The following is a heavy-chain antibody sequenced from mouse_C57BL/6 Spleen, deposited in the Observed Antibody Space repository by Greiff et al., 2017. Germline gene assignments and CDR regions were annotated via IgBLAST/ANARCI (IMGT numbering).Heavy chain of an antibody. CDR3: ARGGSNWGLDY. CDR2: INPSTGGT. J-gene: IGHJ2*01. CDR1: GYSFTGYY. Sequence: VQLQQSGPELVKPGASVKISCKASGYSFTGYYMNWVKQSPEKSLEWIGEINPSTGGTTYNQKFKAKATLTVDKSSSTAYMQLKSLTSEDSAVYYCARGGSNWGLDYWGQGTTLTVSS. D-gene: IGHD4-1*01. V-gene: IGHV1-42*01.